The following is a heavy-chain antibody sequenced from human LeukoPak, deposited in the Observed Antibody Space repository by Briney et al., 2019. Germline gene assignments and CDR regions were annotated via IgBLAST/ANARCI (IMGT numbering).Heavy chain of an antibody. CDR3: ARTRAAAFLDY. Sequence: KPSETLSLTCTVSGGSISSSSYYWGWIRQPPGKGLEWIGSIYYSGSTYYNPSLKSRVTISVDTSKNQFSLKLSSVTAADTAVYYCARTRAAAFLDYWGQGTLVTVSS. CDR2: IYYSGST. CDR1: GGSISSSSYY. J-gene: IGHJ4*02. V-gene: IGHV4-39*07. D-gene: IGHD6-13*01.